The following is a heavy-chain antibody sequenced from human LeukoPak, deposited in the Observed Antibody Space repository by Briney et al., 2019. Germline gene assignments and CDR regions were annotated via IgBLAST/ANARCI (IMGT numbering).Heavy chain of an antibody. CDR2: IYYSGST. Sequence: SETLSLTCTVSGGSISSSSYYWGWIRQPPGKGLEWIGSIYYSGSTYYNPSLKSRVTISVDTSKNQFSLKLSSVTAADTAVYYCARQPNEYYYDSSGHYYWGQGTLVTVSS. D-gene: IGHD3-22*01. CDR3: ARQPNEYYYDSSGHYY. J-gene: IGHJ4*02. V-gene: IGHV4-39*01. CDR1: GGSISSSSYY.